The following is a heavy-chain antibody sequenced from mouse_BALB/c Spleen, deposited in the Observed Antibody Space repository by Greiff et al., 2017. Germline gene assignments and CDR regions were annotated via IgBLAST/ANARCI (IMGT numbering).Heavy chain of an antibody. CDR1: GYAFTNYW. V-gene: IGHV1-63*01. CDR2: IYPGSGNT. J-gene: IGHJ3*01. D-gene: IGHD2-3*01. Sequence: VKLQESGAELVRPGTSVKISCKASGYAFTNYWLGWVKQRPGHGLEWIGDIYPGSGNTYYNEKFKGKATLTADKSSSTAYMQLSSLTSEDSAVYFCARSVYDGYHRFAYWGQGTLVTVSA. CDR3: ARSVYDGYHRFAY.